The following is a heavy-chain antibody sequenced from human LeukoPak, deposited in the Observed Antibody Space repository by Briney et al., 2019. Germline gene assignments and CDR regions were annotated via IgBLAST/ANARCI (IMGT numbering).Heavy chain of an antibody. CDR1: GGTFSSYA. CDR3: ARGHETYYYGSGSYRFDY. J-gene: IGHJ4*02. Sequence: SVKVSCKASGGTFSSYAISWVRQAPGQGLEWMGGIIPIFGTANYAQKFQGRVTITADESTSTAYMELSSLRSEDTAVYYCARGHETYYYGSGSYRFDYWGQGTLVTVSS. CDR2: IIPIFGTA. D-gene: IGHD3-10*01. V-gene: IGHV1-69*13.